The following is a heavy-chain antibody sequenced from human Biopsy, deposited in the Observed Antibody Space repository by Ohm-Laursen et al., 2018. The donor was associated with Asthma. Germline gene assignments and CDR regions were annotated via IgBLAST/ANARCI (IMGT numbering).Heavy chain of an antibody. Sequence: SQTLSLTWTVSGDSITSGGCCWNWIRQHPGKGLEWIGYIHHSGTSYFNPSLKSRVSFSRDTSKNQFSLRLSSVTAADTAMYYCARIPRRSGSYFVDYWGQGTLVTVSP. J-gene: IGHJ4*02. D-gene: IGHD3-22*01. CDR2: IHHSGTS. V-gene: IGHV4-31*02. CDR3: ARIPRRSGSYFVDY. CDR1: GDSITSGGCC.